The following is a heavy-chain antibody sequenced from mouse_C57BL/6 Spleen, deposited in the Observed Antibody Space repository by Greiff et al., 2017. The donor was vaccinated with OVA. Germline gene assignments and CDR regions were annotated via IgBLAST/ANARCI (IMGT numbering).Heavy chain of an antibody. Sequence: QVQLKESGAELARPGASVKLSCKASGYTFTSYGISWVKQRTGQGLEWIGEIYPRSGNTYYNEKFKGKATLTADKSSSTAYMELRSLTSEDSAVYFCARRPITTVVGAMDYWGQGTSVTVSS. V-gene: IGHV1-81*01. CDR1: GYTFTSYG. CDR2: IYPRSGNT. J-gene: IGHJ4*01. D-gene: IGHD1-1*01. CDR3: ARRPITTVVGAMDY.